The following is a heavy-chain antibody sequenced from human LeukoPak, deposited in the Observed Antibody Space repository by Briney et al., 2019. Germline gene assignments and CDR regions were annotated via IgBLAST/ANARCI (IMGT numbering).Heavy chain of an antibody. Sequence: GGSLRLSCAASGFTFSSYSMNWVRQAPGKGLEWVSSISSSSSYIYYADSVKGRFTISGDNAKNSLYLQMNSLRAEDTAVYYCARFDYYGSGSYYPEDYWGQGTLVTVSS. CDR1: GFTFSSYS. CDR2: ISSSSSYI. CDR3: ARFDYYGSGSYYPEDY. D-gene: IGHD3-10*01. J-gene: IGHJ4*02. V-gene: IGHV3-21*01.